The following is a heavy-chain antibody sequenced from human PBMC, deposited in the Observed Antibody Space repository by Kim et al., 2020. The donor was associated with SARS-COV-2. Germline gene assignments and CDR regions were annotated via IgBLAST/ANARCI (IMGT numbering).Heavy chain of an antibody. D-gene: IGHD3-9*01. J-gene: IGHJ4*02. Sequence: GGSLRLSCAASGFTFSSYAMSWVRQAPGKGLEWVSAISGSGGSTYYADSVKGRFTISRDNSKNTLYLQMNSLRAEDTAVYYCAKGQYYDILTGYEYWGQGTLVTVSS. CDR1: GFTFSSYA. CDR2: ISGSGGST. V-gene: IGHV3-23*01. CDR3: AKGQYYDILTGYEY.